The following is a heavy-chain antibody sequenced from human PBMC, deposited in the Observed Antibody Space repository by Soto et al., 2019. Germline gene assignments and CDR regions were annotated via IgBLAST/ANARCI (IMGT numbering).Heavy chain of an antibody. D-gene: IGHD1-26*01. Sequence: GGSLGLSCAASGFIFENFGMSWVRQAPGKGLEWISSISGSGFKKYYAESVKGRFTISRDNSKSTVYLELNNLSAEDTAVYHCAKNQGVELVPLATVDWFDPWGQGSVVTVA. CDR3: AKNQGVELVPLATVDWFDP. CDR1: GFIFENFG. V-gene: IGHV3-23*01. CDR2: ISGSGFKK. J-gene: IGHJ5*02.